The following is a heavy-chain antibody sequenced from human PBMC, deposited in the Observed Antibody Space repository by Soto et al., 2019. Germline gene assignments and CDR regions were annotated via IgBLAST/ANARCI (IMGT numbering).Heavy chain of an antibody. CDR1: GGSISSYY. V-gene: IGHV4-59*01. Sequence: SETLSLTCTVSGGSISSYYWSWIRQSPGKGLEWIGYIHYSGSTNYNPSLKSRVTISVDTSKNQFSLKLSSVTAADTAVYYCARAKPTIFGVVIAFDYWGQGTLVTVSS. D-gene: IGHD3-3*01. CDR2: IHYSGST. J-gene: IGHJ4*02. CDR3: ARAKPTIFGVVIAFDY.